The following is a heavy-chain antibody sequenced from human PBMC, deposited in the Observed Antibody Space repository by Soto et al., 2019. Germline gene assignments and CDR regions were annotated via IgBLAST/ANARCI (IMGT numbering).Heavy chain of an antibody. CDR3: TTDRAYDILTGYLDAFDI. CDR2: IKSKTDGGTT. J-gene: IGHJ3*02. V-gene: IGHV3-15*01. CDR1: GFTFSNAW. Sequence: PGGSLRLSCAASGFTFSNAWMSWVRQASGKGLEWVGRIKSKTDGGTTDYAAPVKGRFTISRDDSKNTLYLQMNSLKTEDTAVYYCTTDRAYDILTGYLDAFDIWGQGTMVTVSS. D-gene: IGHD3-9*01.